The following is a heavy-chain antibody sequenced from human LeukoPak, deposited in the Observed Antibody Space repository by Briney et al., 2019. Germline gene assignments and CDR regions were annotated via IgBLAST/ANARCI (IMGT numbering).Heavy chain of an antibody. CDR1: GFTFSSYS. Sequence: GSLRLSCAASGFTFSSYSMNWVRQAPGKGLEWVAVISSDGSIKVYADSVKGRFTLSRDNSINTVDLQMNSLRAEDTAVYYCVKEYHSRGFGAYFDYWGQGTLVTVSS. V-gene: IGHV3-30*18. D-gene: IGHD3-3*01. CDR3: VKEYHSRGFGAYFDY. J-gene: IGHJ4*02. CDR2: ISSDGSIK.